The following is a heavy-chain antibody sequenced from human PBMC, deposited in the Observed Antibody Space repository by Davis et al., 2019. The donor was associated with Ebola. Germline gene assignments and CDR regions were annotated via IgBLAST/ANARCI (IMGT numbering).Heavy chain of an antibody. V-gene: IGHV1-69*13. J-gene: IGHJ5*02. CDR2: IIPIFGTA. CDR3: ADSRGAYYDFWSGYVGFDP. CDR1: GYTFTGYY. D-gene: IGHD3-3*01. Sequence: SVKVSCKASGYTFTGYYMHWVRQAPGQGLEWMGGIIPIFGTANYAQKFQGRVTITADESTSTAYMELSSLRSEDTAVYYCADSRGAYYDFWSGYVGFDPWGQGTLVTVSS.